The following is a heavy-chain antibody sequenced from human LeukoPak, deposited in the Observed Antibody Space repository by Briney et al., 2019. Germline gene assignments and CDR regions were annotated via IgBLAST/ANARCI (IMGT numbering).Heavy chain of an antibody. CDR2: ISVHNGNT. V-gene: IGHV1-18*04. CDR3: ASYGNAWSLDH. D-gene: IGHD6-19*01. Sequence: ASVKVSCKASAYPFSIYGISWVRQAPRQGLEWMGWISVHNGNTNYAQKFQGRVTMTTDTSTTTAYMELRSLKSDDTAVYYCASYGNAWSLDHWGQGTLVTVFS. CDR1: AYPFSIYG. J-gene: IGHJ4*02.